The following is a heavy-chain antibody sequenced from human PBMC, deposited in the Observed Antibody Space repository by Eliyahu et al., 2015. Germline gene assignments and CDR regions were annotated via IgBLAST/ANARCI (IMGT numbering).Heavy chain of an antibody. Sequence: EVQLVQSGAEVKKPGESXRIXCKGSGXSFTSXXXXWVXQMPGKGLEWMGRIDPSDSYTNYSPSFQGHVTISADKSISTAYLQWSSLKASDTAMYYCARAPSPGYCSGGSCYPSSPPDYWGQGTLVTVSS. J-gene: IGHJ4*02. CDR2: IDPSDSYT. CDR3: ARAPSPGYCSGGSCYPSSPPDY. V-gene: IGHV5-10-1*03. D-gene: IGHD2-15*01. CDR1: GXSFTSXX.